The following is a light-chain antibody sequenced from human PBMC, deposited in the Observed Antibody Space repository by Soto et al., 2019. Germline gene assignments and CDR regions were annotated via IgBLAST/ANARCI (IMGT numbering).Light chain of an antibody. CDR1: QSVSSY. CDR2: DAS. Sequence: EIVLTQSPATLSLSPGERATLSCRASQSVSSYLAWYQQKPGQAPRLLSYDASNRATGIPARFSGSGSGTDFTLAISSLEPEVFAVYYCQQRSNWLTFGGGTQVEIK. J-gene: IGKJ4*01. V-gene: IGKV3-11*01. CDR3: QQRSNWLT.